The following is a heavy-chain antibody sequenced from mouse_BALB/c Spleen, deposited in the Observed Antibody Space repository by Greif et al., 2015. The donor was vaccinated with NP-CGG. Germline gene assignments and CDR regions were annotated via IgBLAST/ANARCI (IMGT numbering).Heavy chain of an antibody. CDR2: INPYNDGT. Sequence: VQLQQSGPELVKPGASVKMSCKASGYTFTSYVMHWVKQKPGQGLEWIGYINPYNDGTKYNEKFKGKATLTSDKSSSTAYMERSSLTSEDSAVYYCAGGATRTPYYYSMDYWGQGTSVTVSS. CDR1: GYTFTSYV. V-gene: IGHV1-14*01. CDR3: AGGATRTPYYYSMDY. J-gene: IGHJ4*01.